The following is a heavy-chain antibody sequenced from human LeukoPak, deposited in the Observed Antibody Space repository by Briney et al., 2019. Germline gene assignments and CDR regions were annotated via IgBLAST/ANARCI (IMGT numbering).Heavy chain of an antibody. CDR1: GFTFSSYG. D-gene: IGHD2-2*01. V-gene: IGHV3-30*18. CDR3: AKDFDYRSSTSCQYFDY. Sequence: GGSLRLSCAASGFTFSSYGMHWVRQAPGKGLEWVAVISYDGSNKYYADSVKGRFTISRDNSKNTLYLQMNSLRAEDTAVYYCAKDFDYRSSTSCQYFDYWGQGTLVTVSS. CDR2: ISYDGSNK. J-gene: IGHJ4*02.